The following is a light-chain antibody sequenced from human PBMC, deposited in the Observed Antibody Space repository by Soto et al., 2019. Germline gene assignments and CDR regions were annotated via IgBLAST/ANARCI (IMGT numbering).Light chain of an antibody. CDR3: CSYAGYYKWV. J-gene: IGLJ3*02. CDR2: DVS. CDR1: SSDVGGYNY. V-gene: IGLV2-11*01. Sequence: QSALTQPRPVSGSPVQSFTISPTATSSDVGGYNYVSWYQRHPGKAPKLMIYDVSKRPAGVPDRFSGSKTGNTASLTNSGLQAEDEADYYCCSYAGYYKWVFGGGTPLTVL.